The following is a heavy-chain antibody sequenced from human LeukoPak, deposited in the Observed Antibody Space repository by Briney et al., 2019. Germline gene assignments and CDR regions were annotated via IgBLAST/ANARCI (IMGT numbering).Heavy chain of an antibody. V-gene: IGHV1-69*04. J-gene: IGHJ1*01. Sequence: SVKVSCKASGGTFSSYAISWVRQAPGQGLEWMGRIIPILGIANYAQKFQGRVTITADKSTSTAYMELSSLRSEDTAVYYCASSDELGYCSSTSCPREYFQHWGQGTLVTVSS. CDR2: IIPILGIA. D-gene: IGHD2-2*01. CDR3: ASSDELGYCSSTSCPREYFQH. CDR1: GGTFSSYA.